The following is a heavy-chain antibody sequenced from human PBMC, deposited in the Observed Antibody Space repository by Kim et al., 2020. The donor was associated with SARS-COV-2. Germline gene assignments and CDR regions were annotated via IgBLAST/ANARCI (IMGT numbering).Heavy chain of an antibody. V-gene: IGHV4-39*01. CDR3: ARRGGGYYDSSGYYYASYYFDY. D-gene: IGHD3-22*01. Sequence: SETLSLTCTVSGGSISSSSYYWGWIRQPPGKGLEWIGSIYYSGSTYYNPSLKSRVTISVDTSKNQFSLNLSSVTAADTAVYYCARRGGGYYDSSGYYYASYYFDYWGQGTLVTVSS. CDR2: IYYSGST. CDR1: GGSISSSSYY. J-gene: IGHJ4*02.